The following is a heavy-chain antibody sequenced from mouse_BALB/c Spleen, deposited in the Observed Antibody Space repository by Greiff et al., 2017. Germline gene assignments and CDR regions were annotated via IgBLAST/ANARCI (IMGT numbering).Heavy chain of an antibody. CDR2: INPDSSTI. CDR3: ARGNSLLRLRWYFDY. J-gene: IGHJ2*01. V-gene: IGHV4-1*02. Sequence: EVQLQESGGGLVQPGGSLKLSCAASGFDFSRYWMSWVRKAPGKGLEWIGEINPDSSTINYTPSLKDKFIISRDNAKNTLYLQMSKVRSEDTALYYCARGNSLLRLRWYFDYWGQGTTLTVSS. CDR1: GFDFSRYW. D-gene: IGHD1-2*01.